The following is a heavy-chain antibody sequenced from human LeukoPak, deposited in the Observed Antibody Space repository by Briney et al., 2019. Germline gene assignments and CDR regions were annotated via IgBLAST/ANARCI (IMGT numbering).Heavy chain of an antibody. V-gene: IGHV3-48*04. Sequence: GGSLRLSCAASGFTFSSYSMNWVRQAPGKGLEWVSYISSSSSTIYYADSVKGRFTISRDNAKNSLYLQMNSLRTEDTAFYYCAKGPSYTSGWSAEYFQHWGQGTLVTVSS. D-gene: IGHD6-19*01. CDR2: ISSSSSTI. CDR1: GFTFSSYS. CDR3: AKGPSYTSGWSAEYFQH. J-gene: IGHJ1*01.